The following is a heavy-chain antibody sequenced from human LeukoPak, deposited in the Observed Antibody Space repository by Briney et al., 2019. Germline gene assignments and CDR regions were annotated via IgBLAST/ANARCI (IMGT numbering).Heavy chain of an antibody. V-gene: IGHV3-48*01. J-gene: IGHJ6*02. Sequence: HPGGSLRLSCAASGFTFSSYSMNWVRQAPGKGLEWVSYISSSSSTIYYADSVKGRFTISRDNAKNSLYLQMNSLRAEDTAVYYCARGQFGSGWLTYYYYGMDVWGQGTTVTVSS. CDR1: GFTFSSYS. CDR3: ARGQFGSGWLTYYYYGMDV. CDR2: ISSSSSTI. D-gene: IGHD6-19*01.